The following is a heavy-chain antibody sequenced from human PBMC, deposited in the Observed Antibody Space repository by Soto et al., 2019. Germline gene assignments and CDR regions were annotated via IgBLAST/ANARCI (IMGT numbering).Heavy chain of an antibody. J-gene: IGHJ6*02. CDR2: IYTDERT. V-gene: IGHV3-53*01. CDR3: ARDPATTPDQAMDV. Sequence: GGSLRLSCAASGFIVRTSFIMWVRQAPGKGLEWVSLIYTDERTFYGDSVKGRFTISRDDSKNTVFLQMNSLRAEDTAVYYCARDPATTPDQAMDVWGQGTTVTVSS. CDR1: GFIVRTSF. D-gene: IGHD1-1*01.